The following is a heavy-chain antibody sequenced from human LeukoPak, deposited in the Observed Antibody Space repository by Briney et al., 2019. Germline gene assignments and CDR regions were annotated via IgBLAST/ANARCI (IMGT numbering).Heavy chain of an antibody. V-gene: IGHV4-59*08. J-gene: IGHJ3*02. D-gene: IGHD2-21*02. CDR1: GDSISDYY. CDR3: ARRRKVPAQRAGDAFDI. CDR2: IYYSGST. Sequence: SETLSLTCTVSGDSISDYYWNWIRQPPGKGLEWIGYIYYSGSTNYSPSLKSRVTISVDTFKNQFSLKLSSVTAADTGIYYCARRRKVPAQRAGDAFDIWGQGTVVTVSS.